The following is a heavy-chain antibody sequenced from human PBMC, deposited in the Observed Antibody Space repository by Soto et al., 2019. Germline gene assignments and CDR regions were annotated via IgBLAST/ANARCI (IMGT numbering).Heavy chain of an antibody. Sequence: PGGSLRLSCAASGFTFSSYSRNWVRQAPGKGLEWVSSISSSSSYIYYADSVKGRFTISRDNAKNSLYLQMNSLRAEDTAVYYCARESLDYYYDSRPGGMDVWGEGTTVTVSS. CDR2: ISSSSSYI. CDR3: ARESLDYYYDSRPGGMDV. D-gene: IGHD3-22*01. J-gene: IGHJ6*04. CDR1: GFTFSSYS. V-gene: IGHV3-21*01.